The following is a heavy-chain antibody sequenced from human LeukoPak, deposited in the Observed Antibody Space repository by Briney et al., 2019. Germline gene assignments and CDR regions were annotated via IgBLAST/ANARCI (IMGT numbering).Heavy chain of an antibody. CDR1: GFTFSSYA. CDR2: ISYDGSNK. Sequence: PGGSLRLSCAASGFTFSSYAMHWVRQAPGKGLEWVAVISYDGSNKYYADSVKGRFTISRDNSKNTLYLQMNSLRAEDTAAYYCARAWQATDYWGQGTLVTVSS. D-gene: IGHD1-26*01. CDR3: ARAWQATDY. V-gene: IGHV3-30*04. J-gene: IGHJ4*02.